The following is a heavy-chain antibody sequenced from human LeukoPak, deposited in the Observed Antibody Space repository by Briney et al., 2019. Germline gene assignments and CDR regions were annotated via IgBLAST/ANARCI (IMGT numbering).Heavy chain of an antibody. CDR2: ITATGSRT. J-gene: IGHJ4*02. Sequence: GGSLRLSCAASGFTFSSYWMGWVRQAPGKGLEWVSGITATGSRTYYADSVKGRFTISRDSSKNTLYLQLNSLGVDDTAVYYCATSMGGGNIDYWGQGTLVTVSS. CDR1: GFTFSSYW. CDR3: ATSMGGGNIDY. V-gene: IGHV3-23*01. D-gene: IGHD3-16*01.